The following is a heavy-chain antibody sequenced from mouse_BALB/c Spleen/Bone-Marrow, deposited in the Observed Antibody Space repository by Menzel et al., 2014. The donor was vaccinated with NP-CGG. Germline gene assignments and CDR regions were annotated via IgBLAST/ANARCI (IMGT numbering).Heavy chain of an antibody. D-gene: IGHD2-12*01. V-gene: IGHV4-1*02. J-gene: IGHJ3*01. CDR3: ARLSYDGRFAY. CDR1: GFDFSGYW. Sequence: EVQVVESGGGLVQPGGSLKLSCPASGFDFSGYWMSWVRQAPGKGLEWIGEINPDSTTINYAPSRKDKFIISRDNAKNTLFLQMSKVRSEDTDLYYCARLSYDGRFAYWGQGTLVTVSA. CDR2: INPDSTTI.